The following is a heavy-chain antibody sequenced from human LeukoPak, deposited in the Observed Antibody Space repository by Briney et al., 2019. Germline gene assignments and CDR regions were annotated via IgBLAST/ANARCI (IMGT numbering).Heavy chain of an antibody. D-gene: IGHD1-1*01. Sequence: GGSLRLSCAASGFTFSSYVMSWVRQAPGKGLEWVSAISGGGGSTYYADSVKGRITISRDNTKNTLYLQMNCLRAEDTALYYCARDLAERRNSWGQGTLVTVSS. J-gene: IGHJ4*02. V-gene: IGHV3-23*01. CDR3: ARDLAERRNS. CDR1: GFTFSSYV. CDR2: ISGGGGST.